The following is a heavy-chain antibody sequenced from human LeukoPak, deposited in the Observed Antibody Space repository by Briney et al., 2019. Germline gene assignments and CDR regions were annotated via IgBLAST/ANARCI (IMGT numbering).Heavy chain of an antibody. CDR1: GGSISSSSYY. Sequence: SETLSLTCTVSGGSISSSSYYWGWIRQPPGKGLEWIGSIYYSGSTYYNPSLKSRVTIFGDTSKNQFFLKLSSVTAADTAMYYCARARYVNSFYAFDIWGQGTLVTVSS. D-gene: IGHD3-9*01. CDR3: ARARYVNSFYAFDI. CDR2: IYYSGST. V-gene: IGHV4-39*07. J-gene: IGHJ3*02.